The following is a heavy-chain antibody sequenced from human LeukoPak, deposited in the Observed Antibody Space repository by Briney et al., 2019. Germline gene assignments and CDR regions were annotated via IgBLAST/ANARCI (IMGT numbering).Heavy chain of an antibody. CDR2: IVGSDDAT. CDR3: AKRLYASGWCAFDI. V-gene: IGHV3-23*01. D-gene: IGHD6-19*01. Sequence: GGSLRLSCAASGFTFSSYPMTWVRQAPGKGLEWVSAIVGSDDATYYADSVKGRFTISRDNSKNTLYLQMNSLRAEDTAVYYCAKRLYASGWCAFDIWGQGTMVTVSS. J-gene: IGHJ3*02. CDR1: GFTFSSYP.